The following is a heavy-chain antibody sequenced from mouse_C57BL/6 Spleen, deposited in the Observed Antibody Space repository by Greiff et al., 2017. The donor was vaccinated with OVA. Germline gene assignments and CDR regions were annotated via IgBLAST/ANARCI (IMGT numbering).Heavy chain of an antibody. CDR2: ISYDGSN. CDR1: GYSITSGYY. J-gene: IGHJ3*01. V-gene: IGHV3-6*01. CDR3: ASDGYYLAWFAY. D-gene: IGHD2-3*01. Sequence: VQLKESGPGLVKPSQSLSLTCSVTGYSITSGYYWNWIRQFPGNKLEWMGYISYDGSNNYNPSLKNRISITRDTSKNQFFLKLNSVTTEDTATYYCASDGYYLAWFAYWGQGTLVTVSA.